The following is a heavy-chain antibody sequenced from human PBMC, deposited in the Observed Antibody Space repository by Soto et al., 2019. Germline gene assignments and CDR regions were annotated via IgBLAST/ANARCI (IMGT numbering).Heavy chain of an antibody. CDR3: ARMNSGWNYFDS. J-gene: IGHJ4*02. Sequence: SETLSLTCTVSGGSISSYYWSWIRQPPGKGLEWIGYIYYSGSTNYNPSLKSRVTISVDTSKNQFSLKLTSVTAADTAVYYCARMNSGWNYFDSWGQGTLVTVS. V-gene: IGHV4-59*01. CDR2: IYYSGST. CDR1: GGSISSYY. D-gene: IGHD6-25*01.